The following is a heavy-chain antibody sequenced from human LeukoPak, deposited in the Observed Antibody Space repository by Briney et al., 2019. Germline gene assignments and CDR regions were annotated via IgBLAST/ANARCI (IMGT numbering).Heavy chain of an antibody. CDR3: ARGTDCGGDCYIYYYYGMDV. V-gene: IGHV3-11*01. J-gene: IGHJ6*02. CDR2: ISSSGSTI. CDR1: GFTFSDYY. D-gene: IGHD2-21*02. Sequence: GGSLRLSCAASGFTFSDYYMSWIRQAPGKGLEWVSYISSSGSTIYYADSVKGRFTISRDNAKNSLYLQTNSLRAEDTAVYYCARGTDCGGDCYIYYYYGMDVWGQGTTVTVSS.